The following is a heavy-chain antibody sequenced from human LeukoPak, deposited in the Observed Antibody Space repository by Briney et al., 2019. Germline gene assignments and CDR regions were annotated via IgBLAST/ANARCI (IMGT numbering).Heavy chain of an antibody. J-gene: IGHJ4*02. CDR3: AKDLAVVVTAGLDY. D-gene: IGHD2-21*02. Sequence: PGGSLRLSCTVSGFTFSSYAMSWVRQAPGKGLEWVSAISGSGGSTYYADSVKGRFTISRDNSKNTLYLQMNSLRAEDTAVYYCAKDLAVVVTAGLDYWGQGTLVTVSS. CDR1: GFTFSSYA. V-gene: IGHV3-23*01. CDR2: ISGSGGST.